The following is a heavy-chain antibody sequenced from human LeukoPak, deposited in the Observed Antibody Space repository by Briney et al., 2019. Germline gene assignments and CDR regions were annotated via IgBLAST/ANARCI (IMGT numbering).Heavy chain of an antibody. V-gene: IGHV1-8*01. CDR2: MNPNSGNT. J-gene: IGHJ4*02. Sequence: ASVKVSCKASGYTLTSYDINWVRQATGQGLEWMGWMNPNSGNTGYAQKFQGRVTMTRNTSISTAYMELSSLRSEDTAVYYCVRGKPGIAAAASDYWGQGTLVTVSS. CDR1: GYTLTSYD. CDR3: VRGKPGIAAAASDY. D-gene: IGHD6-13*01.